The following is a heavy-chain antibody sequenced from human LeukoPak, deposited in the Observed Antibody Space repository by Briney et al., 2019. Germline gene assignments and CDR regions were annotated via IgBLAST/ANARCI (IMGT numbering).Heavy chain of an antibody. J-gene: IGHJ4*02. CDR3: ARVRGQLWDGNLVDY. Sequence: ASVKVSCKASGYTFTNYYMHWVRQAPGQGLEWMGIINPSGGSTTYAQKFQGRVTMTRDTSTSTVYMELSSLRSEDTAVYYCARVRGQLWDGNLVDYWGQGTLGAVSS. V-gene: IGHV1-46*01. D-gene: IGHD5-18*01. CDR1: GYTFTNYY. CDR2: INPSGGST.